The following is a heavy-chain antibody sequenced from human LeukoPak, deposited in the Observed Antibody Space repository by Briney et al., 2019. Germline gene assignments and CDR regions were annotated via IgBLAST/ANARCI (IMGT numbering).Heavy chain of an antibody. CDR3: AKDGQVSSGWFDY. J-gene: IGHJ4*02. Sequence: GGSLRLSCAASGFTFSSYVMSWVRQAPGKGLEWVSAISGSGGSTYYADSVKGRFTISRDNSKNTPYLQMNSLRAEDTAVYYCAKDGQVSSGWFDYWGQGTLVTVSS. V-gene: IGHV3-23*01. CDR2: ISGSGGST. D-gene: IGHD6-19*01. CDR1: GFTFSSYV.